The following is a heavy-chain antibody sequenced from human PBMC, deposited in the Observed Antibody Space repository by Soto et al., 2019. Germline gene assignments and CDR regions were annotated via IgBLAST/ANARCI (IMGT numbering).Heavy chain of an antibody. CDR3: ARVSGSYYYGMDV. Sequence: SETLSLTCTVSGGSIGSGDYYWSWIRQPPGKGLEWIGYIYHSGSTNYNPSLKSRVTISVNKSKNQFSLKLSSVTAADTAVYYCARVSGSYYYGMDVWGQGTTVTVSS. CDR1: GGSIGSGDYY. V-gene: IGHV4-30-4*01. CDR2: IYHSGST. D-gene: IGHD1-26*01. J-gene: IGHJ6*02.